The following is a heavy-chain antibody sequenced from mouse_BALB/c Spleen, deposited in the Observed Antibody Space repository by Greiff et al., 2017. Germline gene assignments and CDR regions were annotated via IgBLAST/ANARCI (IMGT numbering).Heavy chain of an antibody. J-gene: IGHJ3*01. CDR1: GYTFTSYW. Sequence: VQLQQSGTVLARPGASVKMSCKASGYTFTSYWMHWVKQRPGQGLEWIGAIYPGNGDTSYNQKFKDKAKLTAVTSASTAYMQLSSLTNEDSAVYYCARSDYYGGSYPFAYWGQGTLVTVSA. V-gene: IGHV1-5*01. CDR2: IYPGNGDT. D-gene: IGHD1-1*01. CDR3: ARSDYYGGSYPFAY.